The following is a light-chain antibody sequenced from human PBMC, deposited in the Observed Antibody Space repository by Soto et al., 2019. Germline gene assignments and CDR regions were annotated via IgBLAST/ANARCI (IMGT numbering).Light chain of an antibody. CDR3: ATWDDGLNVGV. Sequence: QSVLTQPASVSGSPGQSITISCTGASSDVGGYDYVSWYQQHPGKAPKLMIYDVTNRPSGVSDRFSGSKSGNTASLAISGLQAEDEADYFCATWDDGLNVGVFGGGTKVTVL. V-gene: IGLV2-14*01. CDR2: DVT. CDR1: SSDVGGYDY. J-gene: IGLJ3*02.